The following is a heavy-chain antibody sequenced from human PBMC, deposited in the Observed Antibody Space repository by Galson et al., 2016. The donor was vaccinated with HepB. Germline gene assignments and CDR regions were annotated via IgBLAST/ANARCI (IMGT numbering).Heavy chain of an antibody. J-gene: IGHJ6*02. D-gene: IGHD4-11*01. V-gene: IGHV3-11*05. Sequence: SLRLSCAASGFSFRDSYINWIRQAPGKGLEYLAYVSSSGEYTNYADSVRGRFIISRDQTSVFLQMNSLRAEDTAVYYCARVWVSNSMDVWGQGTTVTVSS. CDR1: GFSFRDSY. CDR2: VSSSGEYT. CDR3: ARVWVSNSMDV.